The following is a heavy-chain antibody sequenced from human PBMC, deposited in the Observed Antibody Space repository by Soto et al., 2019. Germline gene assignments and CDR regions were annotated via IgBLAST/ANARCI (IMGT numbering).Heavy chain of an antibody. CDR1: GFTFSSYG. CDR3: ARELRDVVVPAARFDY. CDR2: ISAYNGNT. Sequence: ASGKVSRKGSGFTFSSYGISWGRQAPGQGLEWMGWISAYNGNTNYAQKLQGRVTMTTDTSTSTAYMELRSLRSDDTAVYYCARELRDVVVPAARFDYWGQGTLVTVSS. V-gene: IGHV1-18*01. D-gene: IGHD2-2*01. J-gene: IGHJ4*02.